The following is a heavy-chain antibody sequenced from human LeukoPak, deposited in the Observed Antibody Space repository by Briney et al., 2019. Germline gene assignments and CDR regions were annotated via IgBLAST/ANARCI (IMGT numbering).Heavy chain of an antibody. CDR1: GYTFTGYY. D-gene: IGHD1-1*01. Sequence: GASVKVSCKASGYTFTGYYMHWVRQAPGQGLEWMGWINPNSGGTNYAQKFQGRVTMTRDTSISTAYMELSRLRSDDTAVYYCARARLTGTPPYNWFDPWGQGTLVTVSS. CDR3: ARARLTGTPPYNWFDP. CDR2: INPNSGGT. J-gene: IGHJ5*02. V-gene: IGHV1-2*02.